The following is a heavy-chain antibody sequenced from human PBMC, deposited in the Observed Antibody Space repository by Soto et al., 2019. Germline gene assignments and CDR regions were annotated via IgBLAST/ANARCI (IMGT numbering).Heavy chain of an antibody. V-gene: IGHV3-64D*08. D-gene: IGHD6-6*01. CDR1: GFTFSSYT. J-gene: IGHJ4*02. Sequence: PGGSLRLSCAASGFTFSSYTMNWVRQAPGKGLEYVSAISSNGGSTYYADSVKGRFTISRDNSKNTLYLQMSSLRAEDTAVYYCVKEGIAARPFILDYWGQGTLVTVSS. CDR2: ISSNGGST. CDR3: VKEGIAARPFILDY.